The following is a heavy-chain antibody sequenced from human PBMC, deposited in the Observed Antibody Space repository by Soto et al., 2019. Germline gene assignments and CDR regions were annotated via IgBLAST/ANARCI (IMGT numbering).Heavy chain of an antibody. D-gene: IGHD3-10*01. Sequence: RLSCAASGFTFSSYAMSWVRQAPGKGLEWVSSISGSAGSTYYADSVKGRFTISRDNSKNTVYLQVNSLRAEDTALYYCAKDRYYYGSGSSPDYWGQGTLVTVSS. V-gene: IGHV3-23*01. CDR3: AKDRYYYGSGSSPDY. J-gene: IGHJ4*02. CDR1: GFTFSSYA. CDR2: ISGSAGST.